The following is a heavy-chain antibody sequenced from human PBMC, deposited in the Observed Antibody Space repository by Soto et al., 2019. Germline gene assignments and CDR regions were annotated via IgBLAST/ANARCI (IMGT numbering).Heavy chain of an antibody. CDR3: ARAQLVFVAATRMIWFDP. J-gene: IGHJ5*02. CDR2: VNPNSGDT. D-gene: IGHD1-1*01. CDR1: GYTFIDYY. V-gene: IGHV1-2*02. Sequence: QVHLVQSGAEVRKPGASVTVSCKASGYTFIDYYMHWVRQAPGQGLEWMGWVNPNSGDTFYAQNFQGRVTMSRDTSISTAYRGLSRLKSDDTAVYYCARAQLVFVAATRMIWFDPWGQGTLVTVSS.